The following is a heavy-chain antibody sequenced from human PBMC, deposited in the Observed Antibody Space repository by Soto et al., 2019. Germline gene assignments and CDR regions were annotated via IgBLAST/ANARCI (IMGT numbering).Heavy chain of an antibody. D-gene: IGHD2-15*01. CDR1: GFTFSSYG. V-gene: IGHV3-30*18. CDR3: ANNGVGGDYYYYMDV. CDR2: ISYDGSNK. Sequence: GGSLRLSCAASGFTFSSYGMHWVRQAPGKGLEWVVVISYDGSNKYYADSVKGRFTISRDNSKNTLYLQMNSLRAEDTAVYYCANNGVGGDYYYYMDVWGKGTPVTVSS. J-gene: IGHJ6*03.